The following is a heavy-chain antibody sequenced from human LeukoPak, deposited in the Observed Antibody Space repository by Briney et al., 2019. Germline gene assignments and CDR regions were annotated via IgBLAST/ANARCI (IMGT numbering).Heavy chain of an antibody. J-gene: IGHJ4*02. CDR2: ISGSGGST. CDR1: GFTFSSYA. Sequence: GGSLRLSCAASGFTFSSYAMSWVRQAPGKGLEWVSAISGSGGSTYYADSVKGRFTISRDNSKNTLYLQMNSLRAEDTAVYYCAKVRAPYDSSGYYYWGVDYWGQGTLVTVSS. D-gene: IGHD3-22*01. CDR3: AKVRAPYDSSGYYYWGVDY. V-gene: IGHV3-23*01.